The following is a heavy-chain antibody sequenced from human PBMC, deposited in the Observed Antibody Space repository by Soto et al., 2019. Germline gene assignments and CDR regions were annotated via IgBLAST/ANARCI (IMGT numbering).Heavy chain of an antibody. CDR2: ITPDGTEQ. D-gene: IGHD1-26*01. CDR1: GFTFNTYA. CDR3: AKRGILGAQGMAYFDL. Sequence: QVQLMESGGGVVQPGRSLRLSCAASGFTFNTYAMHWVRQAPGKGLEWVAVITPDGTEQYYADSVKGRFTISRDNSKNTLYLQMNSLGLEDMSIYHCAKRGILGAQGMAYFDLWGXXTLVTVSS. J-gene: IGHJ2*01. V-gene: IGHV3-30*18.